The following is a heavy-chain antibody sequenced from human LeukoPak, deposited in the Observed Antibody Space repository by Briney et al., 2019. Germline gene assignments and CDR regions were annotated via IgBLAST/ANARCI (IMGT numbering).Heavy chain of an antibody. CDR1: GGSFSGYY. CDR3: ARHYYDSSGYYPWYFDY. D-gene: IGHD3-22*01. J-gene: IGHJ4*02. CDR2: IYYSGST. Sequence: PSETLSLTCAVYGGSFSGYYWGWIRQPPGKGLEWIGSIYYSGSTYYNQSLKSRVTISVDTSKNQFSLQLTSVTAADTALYYCARHYYDSSGYYPWYFDYWGQGTLVTVSS. V-gene: IGHV4-39*01.